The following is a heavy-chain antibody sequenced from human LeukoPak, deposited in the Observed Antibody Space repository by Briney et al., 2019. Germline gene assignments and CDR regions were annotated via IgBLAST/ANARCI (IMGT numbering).Heavy chain of an antibody. J-gene: IGHJ4*02. CDR1: GGSISSGSCY. D-gene: IGHD3-22*01. CDR2: IYTSGST. CDR3: AREPADDSSGNKGGY. V-gene: IGHV4-61*02. Sequence: PSETLSLTCTVSGGSISSGSCYWSWIRQPAGKGLEWIGRIYTSGSTNYNPSLKSRVTISVDTSKNQFSLKLSSVTAADTAVYYCAREPADDSSGNKGGYWGQGTLVTVSS.